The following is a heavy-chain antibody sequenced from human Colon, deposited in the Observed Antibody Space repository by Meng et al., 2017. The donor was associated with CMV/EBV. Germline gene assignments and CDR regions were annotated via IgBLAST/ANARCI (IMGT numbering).Heavy chain of an antibody. CDR1: GYTFTGYY. CDR3: ARDYGGNSDYYYYGMDV. D-gene: IGHD4-23*01. CDR2: INPNSGGT. V-gene: IGHV1-2*02. Sequence: ASVNVSCKASGYTFTGYYMHWVRQAPGQGLEWMGWINPNSGGTNYAQKFQGRVTMTRDTSISTAYMELSRLRSDDTAVYYCARDYGGNSDYYYYGMDVWGQGTTVTVSS. J-gene: IGHJ6*02.